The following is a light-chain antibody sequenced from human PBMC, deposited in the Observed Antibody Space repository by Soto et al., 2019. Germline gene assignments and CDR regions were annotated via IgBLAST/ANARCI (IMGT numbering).Light chain of an antibody. Sequence: DIGMTQSPDSLAVSLGERADINCKSSQSVLYSSNNENYLAWYQQKPGQPPKLLIYWASTRESGVPDRVSGTGSGTEFTLIISGLQPEDVAVYYDQQYYSTPLTCGGGTKVEIK. CDR1: QSVLYSSNNENY. CDR2: WAS. CDR3: QQYYSTPLT. V-gene: IGKV4-1*01. J-gene: IGKJ4*01.